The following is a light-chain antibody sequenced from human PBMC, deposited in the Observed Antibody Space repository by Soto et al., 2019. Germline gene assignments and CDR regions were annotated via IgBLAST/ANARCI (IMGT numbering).Light chain of an antibody. CDR3: QQYYSYPRT. V-gene: IGKV1-8*01. Sequence: AIRMTQSPSSLSASTGDRVTITCRASQGISSYLAWYQQKPGKAPKLLFYAASTLQSGVPSRFSGSGSGTDFTLTIRCLQSEDFATYYCQQYYSYPRTFGQGTKVEIK. CDR2: AAS. CDR1: QGISSY. J-gene: IGKJ1*01.